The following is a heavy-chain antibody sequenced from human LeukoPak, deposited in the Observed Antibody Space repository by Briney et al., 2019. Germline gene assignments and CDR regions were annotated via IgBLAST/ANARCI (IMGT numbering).Heavy chain of an antibody. J-gene: IGHJ3*02. V-gene: IGHV4-59*01. D-gene: IGHD3-10*01. CDR1: GGSISSYY. CDR2: IYYSGST. CDR3: ARDTTMVRGVNAFDI. Sequence: PSETLSLTCTVSGGSISSYYWSWIRQPPGKGLEWIGYIYYSGSTNYNPSLKSRVTISVDTSKNQFSLKLSSVTAAVTAVYYCARDTTMVRGVNAFDIWGQGTMVTVSS.